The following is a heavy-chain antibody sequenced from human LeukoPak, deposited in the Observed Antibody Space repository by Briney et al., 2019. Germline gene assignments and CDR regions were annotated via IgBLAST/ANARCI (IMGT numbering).Heavy chain of an antibody. Sequence: GGSLRLSCAASGLTFSSYAMSWVRQAPGKGLEWVAVIWYDGSNKYYADSVKGRFTISRDNSKNTLYLQMNSLRAEDTAVYYCAKEGTLLEYSSSWGFFDYWGQGTLVTVSS. CDR3: AKEGTLLEYSSSWGFFDY. J-gene: IGHJ4*02. D-gene: IGHD6-6*01. V-gene: IGHV3-33*06. CDR1: GLTFSSYA. CDR2: IWYDGSNK.